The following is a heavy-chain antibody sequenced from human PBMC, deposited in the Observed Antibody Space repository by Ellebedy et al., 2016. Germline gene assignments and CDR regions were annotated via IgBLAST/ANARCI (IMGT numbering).Heavy chain of an antibody. CDR3: ARGRTGTLDY. CDR1: GFTFSSYA. CDR2: ISYDGSNK. J-gene: IGHJ4*02. V-gene: IGHV3-30-3*01. D-gene: IGHD1-1*01. Sequence: GESLKISXAASGFTFSSYAMHWVRQAPGKGLEWVAVISYDGSNKYYADSVKGRFTISRDNSKNTLYLQMNSLRAEDTAVYYCARGRTGTLDYWGQGTLVTVSS.